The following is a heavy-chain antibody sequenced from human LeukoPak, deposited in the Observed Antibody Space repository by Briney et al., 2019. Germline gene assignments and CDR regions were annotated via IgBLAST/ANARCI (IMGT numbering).Heavy chain of an antibody. V-gene: IGHV3-23*01. CDR1: GFTFSNYA. CDR3: AKGSSSYYFAFDI. Sequence: GGSLRLSCAASGFTFSNYAMSWVRQAPGKGLEWVSGISGSGGSTYYADSVKGRFTISRDNSKNTLYLQMNSLRAEDTAVYYCAKGSSSYYFAFDIWGQGTMVTVSS. CDR2: ISGSGGST. J-gene: IGHJ3*02. D-gene: IGHD6-13*01.